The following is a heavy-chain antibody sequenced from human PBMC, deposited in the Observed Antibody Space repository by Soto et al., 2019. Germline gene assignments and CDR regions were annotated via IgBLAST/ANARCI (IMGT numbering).Heavy chain of an antibody. V-gene: IGHV3-48*01. CDR3: ARERGSGWTFDY. CDR1: GCTFSTYS. Sequence: GGSLRLSCAASGCTFSTYSMNWVRQAPGKGLEWVSSISSSSTIYYADSVKGRFTISRDNVQNSLYLQMHGLRSEDTAVYYCARERGSGWTFDYWGQGTLVTVSS. CDR2: ISSSSTI. J-gene: IGHJ4*02. D-gene: IGHD6-19*01.